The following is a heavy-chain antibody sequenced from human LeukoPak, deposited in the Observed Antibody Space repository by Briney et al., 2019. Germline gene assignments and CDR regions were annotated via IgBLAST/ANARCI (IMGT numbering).Heavy chain of an antibody. J-gene: IGHJ4*02. CDR3: AKDGPYTSSFDY. CDR1: GLSFSSYG. Sequence: SGGSLRLSCAASGLSFSSYGMHWVRQGPGKGLEWVAAISPDGDNEYYAESVKGRITISRDNSKDTLYLQMNSLTTDDTAVYYCAKDGPYTSSFDYWGQGTLVAVSS. CDR2: ISPDGDNE. D-gene: IGHD6-13*01. V-gene: IGHV3-30*18.